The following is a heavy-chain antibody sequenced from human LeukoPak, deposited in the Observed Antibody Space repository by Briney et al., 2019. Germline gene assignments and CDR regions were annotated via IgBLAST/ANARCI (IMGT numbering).Heavy chain of an antibody. V-gene: IGHV3-48*04. CDR1: GFTFSSYS. J-gene: IGHJ6*03. CDR2: ISSSSSTI. Sequence: GGSLRLSCAASGFTFSSYSMNWVRQAPGKGLEWVSYISSSSSTIYYADSVKGRFTISRDNAKNSLYLQMNSLRAEDTAVYYCARGDYYDSSGYDLTYMDVWGKGTTVTVSS. D-gene: IGHD3-22*01. CDR3: ARGDYYDSSGYDLTYMDV.